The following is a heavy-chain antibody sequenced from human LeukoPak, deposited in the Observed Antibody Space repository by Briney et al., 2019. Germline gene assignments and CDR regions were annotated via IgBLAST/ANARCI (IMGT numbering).Heavy chain of an antibody. CDR2: ISDSSGST. Sequence: GGSLRLSCAASGFSFSNFAMGWVRQAPGKGLEWVSGISDSSGSTYYADSVRGRFTISRDNSKNLLYLQMNSLRVEDTAVYYCAKGRAESGSSYYFWAYWGQGPLVTVS. V-gene: IGHV3-23*01. J-gene: IGHJ4*02. D-gene: IGHD3/OR15-3a*01. CDR1: GFSFSNFA. CDR3: AKGRAESGSSYYFWAY.